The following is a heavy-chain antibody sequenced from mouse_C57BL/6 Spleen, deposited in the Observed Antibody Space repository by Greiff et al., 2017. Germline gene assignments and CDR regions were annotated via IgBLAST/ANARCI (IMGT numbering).Heavy chain of an antibody. D-gene: IGHD2-4*01. J-gene: IGHJ2*01. CDR3: SGNYDPRYFDY. CDR2: NNPNNGGT. V-gene: IGHV1-18*01. Sequence: VQLKESGPELVKPGASVKIPCKASGYTFTDYNMDWVKQSHGKSLEWIGDNNPNNGGTIYNQKVKGKATLTVDKSSSTAYMELRSLTSEDTAFYYWSGNYDPRYFDYWGQGTTLTVSS. CDR1: GYTFTDYN.